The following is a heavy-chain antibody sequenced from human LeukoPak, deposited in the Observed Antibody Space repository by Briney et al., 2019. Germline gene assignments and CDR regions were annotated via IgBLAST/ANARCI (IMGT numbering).Heavy chain of an antibody. D-gene: IGHD2-2*01. CDR1: GGSISSSSYY. CDR3: ARASYQSDWFDP. CDR2: IYYSGST. Sequence: PSETLSLTCTVSGGSISSSSYYWGWIRQPPGKGLEWIGSIYYSGSTYYNPSLKSRVTISVDTSKNQFSLKLSSVTAADTAVYYCARASYQSDWFDPWGQGTLVTVSS. J-gene: IGHJ5*02. V-gene: IGHV4-39*07.